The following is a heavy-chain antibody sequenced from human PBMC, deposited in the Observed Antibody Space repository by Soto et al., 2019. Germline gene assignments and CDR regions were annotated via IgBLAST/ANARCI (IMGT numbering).Heavy chain of an antibody. V-gene: IGHV3-30-3*01. D-gene: IGHD3-3*01. Sequence: GGSLRLSCAASGFTFSSYAMHWVRQAPGKGLEWVAVISYDGSNKYYADSVKGRFTISRDNSKNTLYLQMNSLRAEDTAVYYCARGFGVVTPFYYYGMDVWGPGTTVTVSS. CDR1: GFTFSSYA. CDR2: ISYDGSNK. CDR3: ARGFGVVTPFYYYGMDV. J-gene: IGHJ6*02.